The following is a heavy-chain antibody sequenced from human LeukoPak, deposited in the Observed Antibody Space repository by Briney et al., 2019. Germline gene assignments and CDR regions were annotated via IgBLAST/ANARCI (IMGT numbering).Heavy chain of an antibody. Sequence: ASVKVSCKASGYTFTSYGISWVRQAPGQGLEWMGWISAYNGNTNYAQKLQGRVTMTTDTSTSTAYMELRSLRSDDTAVYYCARDRTVTYYYDSSGYYYGYWGQGTLVTVSS. V-gene: IGHV1-18*01. CDR2: ISAYNGNT. J-gene: IGHJ4*02. CDR3: ARDRTVTYYYDSSGYYYGY. CDR1: GYTFTSYG. D-gene: IGHD3-22*01.